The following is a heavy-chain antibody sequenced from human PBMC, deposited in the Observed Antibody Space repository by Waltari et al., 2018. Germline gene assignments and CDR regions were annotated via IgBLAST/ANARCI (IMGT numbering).Heavy chain of an antibody. V-gene: IGHV1-8*01. CDR3: ARGLDLHYYGSGYI. CDR1: GYTFTSYD. CDR2: INPNSGNT. J-gene: IGHJ3*02. D-gene: IGHD3-10*01. Sequence: QVQLVQSGAEVKKPGASVKVSCKASGYTFTSYDINWVRQATGQGLEWMGWINPNSGNTGDAQKFQGRVTMTRNTSISTADMELSSLRSEDTAVYYCARGLDLHYYGSGYIWGQGTMVTVSS.